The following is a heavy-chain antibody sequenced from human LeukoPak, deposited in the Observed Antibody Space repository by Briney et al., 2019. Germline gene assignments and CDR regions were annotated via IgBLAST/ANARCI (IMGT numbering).Heavy chain of an antibody. D-gene: IGHD3-10*01. V-gene: IGHV4-59*12. CDR1: GGSISSYY. CDR2: IYYSGTT. CDR3: AILVVRGVTSFDY. Sequence: SETLSLTCTVSGGSISSYYWNWIRQPPGKGLEWIGYIYYSGTTNYNPSLRSRVSMSVDTSKNQFSLKLSSVTAADTAVYYCAILVVRGVTSFDYWGQGTLVTVSS. J-gene: IGHJ4*02.